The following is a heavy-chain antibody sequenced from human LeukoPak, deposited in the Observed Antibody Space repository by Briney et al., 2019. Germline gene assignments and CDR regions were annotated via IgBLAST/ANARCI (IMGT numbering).Heavy chain of an antibody. Sequence: PGGSLRLSSAASGFTFSSYSLNWVRPAPGKGLGWVSSISSSSSYIYYADSVKGRFTISRDNAKNSLYLQMNSLRAEDTAVYYCARDDDSSGYYYGGDYWGQGTLVTVSS. CDR3: ARDDDSSGYYYGGDY. CDR2: ISSSSSYI. V-gene: IGHV3-21*01. J-gene: IGHJ4*02. CDR1: GFTFSSYS. D-gene: IGHD3-22*01.